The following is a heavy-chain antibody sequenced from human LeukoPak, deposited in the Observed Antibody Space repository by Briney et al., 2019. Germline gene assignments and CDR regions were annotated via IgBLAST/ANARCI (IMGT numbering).Heavy chain of an antibody. CDR1: GFTFNSYW. V-gene: IGHV3-7*01. D-gene: IGHD3-16*02. J-gene: IGHJ4*02. CDR3: AREYDYVWGSYRYRKSFDY. CDR2: IKQDGSEK. Sequence: GGSLRLSCAASGFTFNSYWMSWVRQAPGKGLERVANIKQDGSEKYYVDSVKGRFTISRDNAKNSLYLQMNSLRAEDTAVYYCAREYDYVWGSYRYRKSFDYWGQGTLVTVSS.